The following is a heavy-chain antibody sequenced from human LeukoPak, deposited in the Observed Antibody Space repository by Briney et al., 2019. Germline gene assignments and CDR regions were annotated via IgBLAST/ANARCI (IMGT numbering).Heavy chain of an antibody. CDR1: RFSFNVYA. CDR3: AKAIRPGKLLWFGEFHGMDV. J-gene: IGHJ6*02. Sequence: PGGSLRLSCAASRFSFNVYAMHWVRQAPGKGLEWVAVIWFDGSSKYYADSVKGRFTISRDNSKNTLYLQMNSLRAEDTAVYYCAKAIRPGKLLWFGEFHGMDVWGQGTTVTVSS. D-gene: IGHD3-10*01. CDR2: IWFDGSSK. V-gene: IGHV3-33*06.